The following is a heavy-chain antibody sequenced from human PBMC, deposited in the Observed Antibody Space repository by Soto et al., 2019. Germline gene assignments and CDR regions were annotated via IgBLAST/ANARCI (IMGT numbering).Heavy chain of an antibody. Sequence: PSETLSLTCTVSGGSISSSSYYWGWIRQPPGKGLEWIGSIYYSGSTYYNPSLKSRVTISVDTSKNQFSLKLSSVTAADTAVYYCARGLTVITGTTGLGYYYYGMDVWGQGTTVTVSS. CDR1: GGSISSSSYY. V-gene: IGHV4-39*01. J-gene: IGHJ6*02. D-gene: IGHD1-7*01. CDR3: ARGLTVITGTTGLGYYYYGMDV. CDR2: IYYSGST.